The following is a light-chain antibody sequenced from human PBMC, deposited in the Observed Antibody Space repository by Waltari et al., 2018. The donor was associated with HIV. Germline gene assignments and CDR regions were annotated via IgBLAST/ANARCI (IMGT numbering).Light chain of an antibody. CDR3: QKNNNRPPIT. CDR2: DAY. Sequence: EIVMTQSPATLSVSPGERATLSCRSSASVSSNVTWYQQKPGQAPRLIISDAYTRATGTPTRFSGSGSGTAFTLTIRSLQSEAFAVYYCQKNNNRPPITFGQGTRLEIK. J-gene: IGKJ5*01. CDR1: ASVSSN. V-gene: IGKV3-15*01.